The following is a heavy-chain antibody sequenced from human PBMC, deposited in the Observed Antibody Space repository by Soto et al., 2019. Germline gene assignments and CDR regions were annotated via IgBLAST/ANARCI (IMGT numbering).Heavy chain of an antibody. CDR3: ARDQAVAANYYYGMDV. J-gene: IGHJ6*02. CDR2: IIPIFGTA. Sequence: ASVKVSCKASGGTFSSYAISWVRQAPGQGLEWMGGIIPIFGTANYAQKFQGRVTITADESTSTAYMELSSLRSEDTAVYYCARDQAVAANYYYGMDVWGQGTTVTVSS. V-gene: IGHV1-69*13. D-gene: IGHD6-19*01. CDR1: GGTFSSYA.